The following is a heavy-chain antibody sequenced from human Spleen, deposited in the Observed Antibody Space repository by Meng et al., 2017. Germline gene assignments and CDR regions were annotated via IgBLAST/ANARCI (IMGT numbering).Heavy chain of an antibody. CDR2: IIPILGIA. CDR1: GGTFSSYT. D-gene: IGHD3-10*01. CDR3: ARDSGSAPRGELPYYYYGMDV. V-gene: IGHV1-69*04. J-gene: IGHJ6*02. Sequence: SVKVSCKASGGTFSSYTISWVRQAPGQGLEWMGRIIPILGIANYAQKFQGRVTITADKSTSTAYMELSSLRSEDTAVYYCARDSGSAPRGELPYYYYGMDVWGQGTTVTVSS.